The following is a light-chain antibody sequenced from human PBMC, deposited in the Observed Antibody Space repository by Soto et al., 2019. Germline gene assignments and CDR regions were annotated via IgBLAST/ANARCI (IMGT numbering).Light chain of an antibody. Sequence: EVVMTQSPATLSVFPGERVTLSCRASQSVSTSVAWYQQKPGQAPRLLIYSAFTTASGIPARFSGCGSGSEFTLTSSSPESEDFAVYYCQQYIKGYTFGQGTKLEIK. CDR1: QSVSTS. CDR2: SAF. V-gene: IGKV3-15*01. J-gene: IGKJ2*01. CDR3: QQYIKGYT.